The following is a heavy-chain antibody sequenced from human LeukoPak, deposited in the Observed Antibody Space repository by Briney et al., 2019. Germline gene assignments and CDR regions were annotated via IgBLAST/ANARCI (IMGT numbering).Heavy chain of an antibody. Sequence: GSLRLSCVASGFTFNSNWMHWVRQAPGKGLVWVSRIDTDGGNIRYASSVEGRFTISRDNAKNTLFLQMNSLRVEDTAVYYCTRDGVGSVPLDYWGQGILVTVSS. V-gene: IGHV3-74*01. CDR1: GFTFNSNW. CDR2: IDTDGGNI. D-gene: IGHD1-26*01. CDR3: TRDGVGSVPLDY. J-gene: IGHJ4*02.